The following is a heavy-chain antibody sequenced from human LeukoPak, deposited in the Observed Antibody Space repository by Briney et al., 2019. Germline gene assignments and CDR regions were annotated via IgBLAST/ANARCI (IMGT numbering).Heavy chain of an antibody. CDR3: ARDKDAFDI. Sequence: ASVKVSCKASGYTFTGSYMHWVRQAPGQGLEWMGWINPNSGGSNCAQKFQGRVTMTRDTSNSTAYMELTSLRSDDTAVYYCARDKDAFDIWGQGTMVTVSS. CDR2: INPNSGGS. CDR1: GYTFTGSY. V-gene: IGHV1-2*02. J-gene: IGHJ3*02.